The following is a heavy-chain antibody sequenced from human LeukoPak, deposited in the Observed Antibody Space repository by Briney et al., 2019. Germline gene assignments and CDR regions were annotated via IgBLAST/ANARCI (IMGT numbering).Heavy chain of an antibody. J-gene: IGHJ5*02. V-gene: IGHV3-48*03. CDR1: GFTFSSYE. CDR3: ARDQFTTGDWFDP. D-gene: IGHD7-27*01. Sequence: GGSLRLSCAASGFTFSSYEMNWVRQAPGKGLEWVSYIGSTGSLIYYADSVKGRFTISRDNAKNSLYLQMNSLRAEDTAVYYSARDQFTTGDWFDPWGQGTLVTVSS. CDR2: IGSTGSLI.